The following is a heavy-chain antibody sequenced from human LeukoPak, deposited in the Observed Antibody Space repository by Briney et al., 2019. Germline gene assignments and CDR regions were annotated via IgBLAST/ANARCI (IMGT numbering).Heavy chain of an antibody. Sequence: GGSLRLSCAASGFTFSSYGMHWVRQAPGKGLEWVAVIWYDGSNKYYADSVKGRFTISRDNSKNTLYLQMNSLRAEDTAVYYCAKPRDIVVVPAAISYWGQGTLVTVSS. V-gene: IGHV3-33*06. D-gene: IGHD2-2*02. CDR2: IWYDGSNK. CDR3: AKPRDIVVVPAAISY. J-gene: IGHJ4*02. CDR1: GFTFSSYG.